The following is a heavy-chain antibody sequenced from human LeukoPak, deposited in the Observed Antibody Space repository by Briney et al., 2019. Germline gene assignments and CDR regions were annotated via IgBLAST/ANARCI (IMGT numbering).Heavy chain of an antibody. Sequence: SVKVSCKASGGTFSRYAISWVRQAPGQGLEWMGGITTMFGTANSAQKFQGRVTITADESTRTAYMDLKSLKFEDTAVYYCARDAAIYDSGAYYYLWWGQGTLVTVSS. CDR3: ARDAAIYDSGAYYYLW. J-gene: IGHJ4*02. V-gene: IGHV1-69*13. CDR1: GGTFSRYA. D-gene: IGHD3-22*01. CDR2: ITTMFGTA.